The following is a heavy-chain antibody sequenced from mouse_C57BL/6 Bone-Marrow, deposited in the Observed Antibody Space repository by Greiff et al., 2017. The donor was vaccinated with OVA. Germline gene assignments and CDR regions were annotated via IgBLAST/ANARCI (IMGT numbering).Heavy chain of an antibody. CDR2: IDPENGDT. CDR1: GFNITDDY. CDR3: TSDYPYWYFDV. J-gene: IGHJ1*03. D-gene: IGHD2-13*01. Sequence: VQLQQSGAELVRPGASVKLSCTASGFNITDDYMHWVKQRPEQGLEWIGWIDPENGDTEYASKFQGKATITADTSSNTAYLQLSSLTSEDTAVYYCTSDYPYWYFDVWGTGTTVTVSS. V-gene: IGHV14-4*01.